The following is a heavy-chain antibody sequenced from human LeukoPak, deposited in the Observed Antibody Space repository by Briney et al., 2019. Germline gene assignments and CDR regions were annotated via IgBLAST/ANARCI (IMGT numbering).Heavy chain of an antibody. D-gene: IGHD3-22*01. Sequence: SETLSLTCTVSGGSISSSNYYWAWIRQPPGKGLEWIGNIYYSGSTYYNPSLNSRITISIDTSKNQFSLRLSSVTAADTAVYYCARGSRITMIVVVTDFDYWGQGTLVTVSS. V-gene: IGHV4-39*01. J-gene: IGHJ4*02. CDR2: IYYSGST. CDR3: ARGSRITMIVVVTDFDY. CDR1: GGSISSSNYY.